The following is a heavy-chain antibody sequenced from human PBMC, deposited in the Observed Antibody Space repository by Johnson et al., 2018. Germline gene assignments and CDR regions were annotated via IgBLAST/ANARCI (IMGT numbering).Heavy chain of an antibody. Sequence: VQLVQSGGGLVQXGGSLRLXCAASGLTASSYYMSWVRQAPGQGLEWVSVIYTDGSTYYADYVMGRLTISSDNSKNTRHLQTNSLRAEDPDVYDCARDQVAANYYYYYMDVWGKGTTVTVSS. V-gene: IGHV3-66*02. D-gene: IGHD6-19*01. CDR3: ARDQVAANYYYYYMDV. CDR1: GLTASSYY. J-gene: IGHJ6*03. CDR2: IYTDGST.